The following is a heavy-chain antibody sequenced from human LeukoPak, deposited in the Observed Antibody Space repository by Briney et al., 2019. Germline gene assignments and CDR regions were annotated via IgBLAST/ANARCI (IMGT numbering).Heavy chain of an antibody. CDR2: ISSSSSYI. Sequence: SGGSLRLSCAASGFTFSSYSMNWVRQAPGKGLEWVSSISSSSSYIYYADSVKGRFTISRDNAKNSLYLQMNSLGAEDTAVYYCASPGYCSGGSCYLLTFDIWGQGTTVTVSS. J-gene: IGHJ3*02. V-gene: IGHV3-21*01. D-gene: IGHD2-15*01. CDR3: ASPGYCSGGSCYLLTFDI. CDR1: GFTFSSYS.